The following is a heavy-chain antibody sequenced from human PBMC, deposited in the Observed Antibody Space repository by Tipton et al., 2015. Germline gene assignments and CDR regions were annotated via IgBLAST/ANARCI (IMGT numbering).Heavy chain of an antibody. CDR2: IKPDGTES. D-gene: IGHD5-12*01. Sequence: SLRLSCAASGFTFSNYWMTWVRRAPGKGLEWVANIKPDGTESYYVDSVKGRFTFSRDNAKNSLHLQMNSLRAEDTAVYYCARSGGYGWDYWGQGTLVTVSS. J-gene: IGHJ4*02. CDR3: ARSGGYGWDY. CDR1: GFTFSNYW. V-gene: IGHV3-7*01.